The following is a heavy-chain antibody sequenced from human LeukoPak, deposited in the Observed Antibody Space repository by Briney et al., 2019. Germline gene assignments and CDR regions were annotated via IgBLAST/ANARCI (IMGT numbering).Heavy chain of an antibody. CDR2: IYNSGST. CDR3: ATEGTGFDP. D-gene: IGHD3/OR15-3a*01. V-gene: IGHV4-4*07. Sequence: SETLSLTCTVSGGSINSYHWSWIRQPAGKGLEWIGRIYNSGSTIYNPSLKSRVTILLVTSKNHLSLKLSSVTAADTAVYYCATEGTGFDPWGQGTLVTVSS. CDR1: GGSINSYH. J-gene: IGHJ5*02.